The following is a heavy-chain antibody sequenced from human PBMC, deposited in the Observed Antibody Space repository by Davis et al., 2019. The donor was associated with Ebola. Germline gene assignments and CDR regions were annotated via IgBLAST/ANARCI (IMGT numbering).Heavy chain of an antibody. D-gene: IGHD3-16*01. CDR3: TMGGITGGFDY. J-gene: IGHJ4*02. CDR1: GYSLTELS. V-gene: IGHV1-24*01. Sequence: ALVKVSCKVSGYSLTELSIHWVRQPPGKGLEWVGTLDREDGETLSAQKFQGRVTMTEDTSTDTAYMDLTSLTSDDTAIYFCTMGGITGGFDYWGQGTLITVSS. CDR2: LDREDGET.